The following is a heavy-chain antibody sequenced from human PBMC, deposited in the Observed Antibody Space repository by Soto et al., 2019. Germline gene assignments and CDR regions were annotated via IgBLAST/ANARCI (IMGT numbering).Heavy chain of an antibody. J-gene: IGHJ5*01. CDR2: ISGSGGST. CDR1: GSAFSRYA. Sequence: GGSLRLYCAACGSAFSRYAMSWARQSPGKGLEWVSAISGSGGSTYYADSVKGRFTISRDNSKNTLYLQMNSLRAEDTAVYYCAKDSLYFFSGPAPNELDAWGQGTALTVSS. CDR3: AKDSLYFFSGPAPNELDA. D-gene: IGHD3-3*01. V-gene: IGHV3-23*01.